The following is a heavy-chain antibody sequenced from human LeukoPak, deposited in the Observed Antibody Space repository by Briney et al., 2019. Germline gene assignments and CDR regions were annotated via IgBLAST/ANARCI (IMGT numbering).Heavy chain of an antibody. V-gene: IGHV4-39*01. CDR1: GGSISSSSTTYY. J-gene: IGHJ4*02. CDR2: MYYTGST. Sequence: SETPSLTCTVSGGSISSSSTTYYWGWSRQSTGKGLEWMGSMYYTGSTYYNPSLKSRVALSVDTAENQFSLKLSSVTAADTAVYYCARRYCSDGSCYSSLDFWGRGTLVSVSS. CDR3: ARRYCSDGSCYSSLDF. D-gene: IGHD2-15*01.